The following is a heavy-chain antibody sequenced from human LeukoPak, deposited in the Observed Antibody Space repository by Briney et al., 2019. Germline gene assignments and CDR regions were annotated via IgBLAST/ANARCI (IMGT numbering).Heavy chain of an antibody. V-gene: IGHV1-2*02. Sequence: ASVNVSCKASGYTFTGYYMHWVRQAPGQGLEWMGWINPNSGGTNYAQKFQGRVTMTRDTSISTAYMELSRLRSDDTAVYYCARDRSGSYYDYYYYYYMDVWGKGTTVTISS. CDR3: ARDRSGSYYDYYYYYYMDV. CDR1: GYTFTGYY. CDR2: INPNSGGT. J-gene: IGHJ6*03. D-gene: IGHD1-26*01.